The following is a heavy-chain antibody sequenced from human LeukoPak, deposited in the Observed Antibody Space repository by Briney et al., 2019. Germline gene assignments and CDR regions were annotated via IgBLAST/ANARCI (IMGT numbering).Heavy chain of an antibody. J-gene: IGHJ4*02. V-gene: IGHV1-18*01. CDR2: ISAYNGNT. Sequence: VASVKVSCKASGYTFTSYGISWVRQAPGQGLEWMGWISAYNGNTSYAQKLQGRVTMTTDTSTSTAYMELRSLRSDDTAVYYCARDFGIGSGPAGFDYWGQGTLVTVSS. CDR1: GYTFTSYG. CDR3: ARDFGIGSGPAGFDY. D-gene: IGHD2-15*01.